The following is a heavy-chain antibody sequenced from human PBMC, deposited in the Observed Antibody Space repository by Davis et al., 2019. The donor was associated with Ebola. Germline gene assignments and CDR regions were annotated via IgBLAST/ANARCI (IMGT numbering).Heavy chain of an antibody. Sequence: GESLKISCAASGFTFSGSAMHWVRQASGKGLEWVGRIRSKANSYATAYATSVKGRFTISRDNSKNTLYLQMNSLRAEDTAVYYCAKDQMYTFGGVISGPDYWGQGTLVTVSS. CDR2: IRSKANSYAT. J-gene: IGHJ4*02. D-gene: IGHD3-16*01. CDR3: AKDQMYTFGGVISGPDY. CDR1: GFTFSGSA. V-gene: IGHV3-73*01.